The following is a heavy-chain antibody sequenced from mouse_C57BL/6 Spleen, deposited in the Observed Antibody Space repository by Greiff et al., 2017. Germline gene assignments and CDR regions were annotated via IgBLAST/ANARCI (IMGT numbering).Heavy chain of an antibody. D-gene: IGHD1-3*01. V-gene: IGHV1-80*01. CDR1: GYAFSSYW. Sequence: VQLVESGAELVKPGASVKISCKASGYAFSSYWMNWVKQRPGKGLEWIGQIYPGNGDTNYNGKFKGKATLTADKSSSTAYMQLRSLTSEDSAVYFCARLNHNTYYFDYWGQGTTLTVSS. J-gene: IGHJ2*01. CDR3: ARLNHNTYYFDY. CDR2: IYPGNGDT.